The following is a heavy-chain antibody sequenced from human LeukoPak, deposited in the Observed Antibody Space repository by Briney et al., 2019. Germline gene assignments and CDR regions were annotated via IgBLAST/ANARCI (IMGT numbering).Heavy chain of an antibody. CDR2: MSGYNGNT. CDR3: ARDRSPDFWSGDYRDAFDI. CDR1: GYTFTIYG. J-gene: IGHJ3*02. Sequence: GASVKVSCKASGYTFTIYGISWGRQAPGAGLEWMGCMSGYNGNTNSAQKLQGRVSMTTDTYTSTAYIELRSLRSDDTAVYYCARDRSPDFWSGDYRDAFDIWGQGTMVAVSS. V-gene: IGHV1-18*01. D-gene: IGHD3-3*01.